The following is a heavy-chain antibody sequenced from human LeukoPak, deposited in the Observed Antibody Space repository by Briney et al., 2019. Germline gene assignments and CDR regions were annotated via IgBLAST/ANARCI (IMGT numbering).Heavy chain of an antibody. Sequence: SVKVSCKASGYTFTSYGISWVRQAPGQGLEWMGWISAYNGNTNYAQKLQGRVTMTTDTSTSTAYMELRSLRSDDTAVYYCARGLEWLTRRHTWFDPWGQGTLVTVSS. J-gene: IGHJ5*02. V-gene: IGHV1-18*01. CDR2: ISAYNGNT. D-gene: IGHD3-3*01. CDR3: ARGLEWLTRRHTWFDP. CDR1: GYTFTSYG.